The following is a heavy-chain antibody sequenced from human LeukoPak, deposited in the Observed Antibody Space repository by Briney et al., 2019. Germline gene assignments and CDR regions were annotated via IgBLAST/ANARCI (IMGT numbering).Heavy chain of an antibody. J-gene: IGHJ4*02. Sequence: GGSLRLSCAASGFTFSSYSMNWVRQAPGKGLEWVSYISSSSSTIYYADSVKGRFTISRDNAKNSLYLQMNSLRAEDTAVYYCARDTRYYIAAAASFDYWGQGTLVTVSS. V-gene: IGHV3-48*01. CDR1: GFTFSSYS. D-gene: IGHD6-13*01. CDR3: ARDTRYYIAAAASFDY. CDR2: ISSSSSTI.